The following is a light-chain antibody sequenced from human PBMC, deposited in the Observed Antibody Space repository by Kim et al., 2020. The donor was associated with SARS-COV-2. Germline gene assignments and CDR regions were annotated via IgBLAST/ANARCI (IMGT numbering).Light chain of an antibody. V-gene: IGKV3-11*01. J-gene: IGKJ1*01. CDR2: DAS. Sequence: LSPGERATLSCRASQSVSSYLAWYQQKPGQAPRLLIYDASNRATGIPARFSGSGSGTDFTLTISSLEPEDFAVYYCQQRINWPQTFGQGTKVEIK. CDR3: QQRINWPQT. CDR1: QSVSSY.